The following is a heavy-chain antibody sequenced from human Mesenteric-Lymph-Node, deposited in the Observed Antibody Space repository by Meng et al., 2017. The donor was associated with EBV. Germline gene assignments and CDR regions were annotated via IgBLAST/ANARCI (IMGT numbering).Heavy chain of an antibody. J-gene: IGHJ4*02. CDR1: GGSFRGYY. CDR3: ARGEKGPIDY. Sequence: QGQVREGGAGMLKPSRTLALTCAVYGGSFRGYYWSWIGKPPGKGLEWIVEINHSGSTNYNPCLKSRVTISVDTSKNQFSLKLSSVTAADTAVYYCARGEKGPIDYWGQGTLVTVSS. CDR2: INHSGST. V-gene: IGHV4-34*01.